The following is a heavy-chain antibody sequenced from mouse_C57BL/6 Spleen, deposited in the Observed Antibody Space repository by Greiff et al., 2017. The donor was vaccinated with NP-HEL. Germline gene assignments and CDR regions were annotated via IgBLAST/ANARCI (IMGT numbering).Heavy chain of an antibody. CDR1: GYTFTGYW. J-gene: IGHJ4*01. CDR3: AIPLIYYDYEDYAMDY. D-gene: IGHD2-4*01. CDR2: ILSGSGST. Sequence: VQLQQSGAELMKPGASVKLSCKATGYTFTGYWIEWVKQRPGHGLEWIGEILSGSGSTNDNEKVKGKATFTADTSSNTAYMQLSSLTTEDSAIYYCAIPLIYYDYEDYAMDYWGQGTAVIVAS. V-gene: IGHV1-9*01.